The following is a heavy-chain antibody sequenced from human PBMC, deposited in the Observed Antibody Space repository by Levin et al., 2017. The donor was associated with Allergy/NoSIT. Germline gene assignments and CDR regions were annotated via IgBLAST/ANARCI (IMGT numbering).Heavy chain of an antibody. CDR3: ARFARPAGVYDSSDSFGV. D-gene: IGHD3-22*01. CDR2: FRDSRST. Sequence: GESLKISCAASGFTFSNYAMSWVRQAPGKGLEYVSGFRDSRSTYYADSVNGRFTVSRDNSNNVFYLQVNSLRAEDTALYYCARFARPAGVYDSSDSFGVWGPGTMVTVSS. V-gene: IGHV3-23*01. J-gene: IGHJ3*01. CDR1: GFTFSNYA.